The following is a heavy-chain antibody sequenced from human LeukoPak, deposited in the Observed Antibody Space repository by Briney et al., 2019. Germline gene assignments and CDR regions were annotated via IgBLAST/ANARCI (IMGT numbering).Heavy chain of an antibody. V-gene: IGHV4-61*02. D-gene: IGHD3-22*01. J-gene: IGHJ3*02. CDR1: GGSVSSSSYY. CDR2: IYSSGST. CDR3: ARSGYYYDEVDI. Sequence: PSETLSLTCTVSGGSVSSSSYYWSWIRQAAGKGLEWIGRIYSSGSTRYSPSLKSRVTMSVDTSKSQLSLKLTSVTAADTAVYYCARSGYYYDEVDIWGQGTVVTVSS.